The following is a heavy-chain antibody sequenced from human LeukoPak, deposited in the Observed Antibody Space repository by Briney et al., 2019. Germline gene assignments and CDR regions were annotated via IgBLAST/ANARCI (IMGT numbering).Heavy chain of an antibody. CDR2: IYYSGSA. Sequence: SETLSLTCTVSGGSISSSSYYWGWIRQPPGKGLEWIGSIYYSGSAYYNPSLKSRLTISVDTSKNQFSLKLSSVTAADTAVYYCARLRVVITIYYFDYWGQGTLVTVSS. D-gene: IGHD3-22*01. CDR3: ARLRVVITIYYFDY. J-gene: IGHJ4*02. CDR1: GGSISSSSYY. V-gene: IGHV4-39*01.